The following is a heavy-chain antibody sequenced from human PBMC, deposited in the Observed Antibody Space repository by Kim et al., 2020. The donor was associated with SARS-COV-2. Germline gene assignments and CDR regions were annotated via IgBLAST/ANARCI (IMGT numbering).Heavy chain of an antibody. CDR1: GNTFTNDY. J-gene: IGHJ5*01. Sequence: ASVKVSCRASGNTFTNDYIQWVRQAPGQGLEWMGIIDPSGETTSSAEKFQGRVAMTRDTSTSTVYMELSSLRSEDTAIYFCARYYYSNIGMFTYYFFDSW. CDR3: ARYYYSNIGMFTYYFFDS. CDR2: IDPSGETT. V-gene: IGHV1-46*01. D-gene: IGHD3-10*01.